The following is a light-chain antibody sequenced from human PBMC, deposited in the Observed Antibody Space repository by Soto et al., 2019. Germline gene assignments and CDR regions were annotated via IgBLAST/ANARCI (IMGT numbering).Light chain of an antibody. V-gene: IGLV2-23*01. CDR1: SSDVGSYSL. Sequence: QSALTQPASVSGSPGQSITISCTGTSSDVGSYSLVSWYQQHPGKAPKLMIFEGSKRPSGVSNRFSGSKSGNTASLTISGLQAEDEADYSCCSYSRSTVVFGGGTKLTVL. CDR2: EGS. J-gene: IGLJ2*01. CDR3: CSYSRSTVV.